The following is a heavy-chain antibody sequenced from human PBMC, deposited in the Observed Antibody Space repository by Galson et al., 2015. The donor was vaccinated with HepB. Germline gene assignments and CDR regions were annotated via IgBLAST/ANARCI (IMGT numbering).Heavy chain of an antibody. J-gene: IGHJ4*02. CDR1: GEPFSGYY. Sequence: TLSLTCAVHGEPFSGYYWSWIRQPPGKGLEWIGEINDSGSTNYNPSLKRRVTMSVDTSKNQFSLKMRSVTAADTAVYYCARNGFDYWGQGTLVTVSS. CDR2: INDSGST. CDR3: ARNGFDY. V-gene: IGHV4-34*01. D-gene: IGHD2-8*01.